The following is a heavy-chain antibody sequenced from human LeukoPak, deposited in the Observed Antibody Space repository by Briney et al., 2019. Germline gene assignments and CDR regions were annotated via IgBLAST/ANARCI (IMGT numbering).Heavy chain of an antibody. J-gene: IGHJ6*03. V-gene: IGHV3-15*01. CDR2: ILSKTAGGAA. CDR1: PLTFSNTW. D-gene: IGHD1-1*01. Sequence: GGSLRLSCPASPLTFSNTWMSWVRQAPGKGLEWDGRILSKTAGGAADHAAPLKGRFTIPRDDSKNTPYLETNSLKTEDTAVYYCPTDRATTGTTHFDFYYSMDVWGKGTTVTVSS. CDR3: PTDRATTGTTHFDFYYSMDV.